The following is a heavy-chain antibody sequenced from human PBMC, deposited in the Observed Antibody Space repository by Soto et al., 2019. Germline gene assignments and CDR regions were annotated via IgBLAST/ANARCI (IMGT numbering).Heavy chain of an antibody. D-gene: IGHD6-19*01. CDR3: AREGAVAGRGYWYFDL. J-gene: IGHJ2*01. CDR1: GLTFSSYG. Sequence: QVQLVESGGGVVQPGRSMRLSCAASGLTFSSYGMHWVRQAPGKGLEWVAVIWYDGSNKYYADSVKGRFTISRDNSKNTLYLQMNSLRAEDTAVYYCAREGAVAGRGYWYFDLWGRGTLVTVSS. V-gene: IGHV3-33*01. CDR2: IWYDGSNK.